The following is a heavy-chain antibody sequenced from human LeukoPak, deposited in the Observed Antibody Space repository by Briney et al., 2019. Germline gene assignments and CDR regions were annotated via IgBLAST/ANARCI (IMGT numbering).Heavy chain of an antibody. CDR2: ISWNSGSI. D-gene: IGHD5-18*01. V-gene: IGHV3-9*01. CDR3: AKEKYSYGSLDY. CDR1: GFTFDDYA. J-gene: IGHJ4*02. Sequence: GGSLRLSCAASGFTFDDYAMHWVRQAPGKGLEWVSGISWNSGSIGYADSVKGRFTISRDDAKNSLYLQMNSLRAEDTALYYCAKEKYSYGSLDYWGQGTLVTVSS.